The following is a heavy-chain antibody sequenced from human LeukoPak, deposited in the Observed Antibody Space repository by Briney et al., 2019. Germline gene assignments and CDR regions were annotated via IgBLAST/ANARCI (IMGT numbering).Heavy chain of an antibody. D-gene: IGHD6-25*01. Sequence: VASVKVSCKASGGTFSSYAISWVRQAPGQGLEWMGRIIPILGIANYAQKFQGRVTITADKSTSTAYMELSSLRSEDTAVYYCAREVSTRLQLHNYYYYYGMDVWGQGTTVTVSS. CDR3: AREVSTRLQLHNYYYYYGMDV. CDR1: GGTFSSYA. J-gene: IGHJ6*02. CDR2: IIPILGIA. V-gene: IGHV1-69*04.